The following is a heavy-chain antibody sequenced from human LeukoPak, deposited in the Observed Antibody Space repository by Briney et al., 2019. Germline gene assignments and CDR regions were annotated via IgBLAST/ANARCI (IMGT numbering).Heavy chain of an antibody. J-gene: IGHJ4*02. CDR1: GGSFSSYY. V-gene: IGHV4-59*08. CDR3: ARPGERHYNGYYPFDY. CDR2: IYYSGST. Sequence: PSETLSLTCTVSGGSFSSYYWSWIRQPPGKGLEWIGYIYYSGSTNYNPSLKSRVTMSVDTPNNQFSLKLTSVTAADTAVYYCARPGERHYNGYYPFDYWGQGALVTVSS. D-gene: IGHD5-12*01.